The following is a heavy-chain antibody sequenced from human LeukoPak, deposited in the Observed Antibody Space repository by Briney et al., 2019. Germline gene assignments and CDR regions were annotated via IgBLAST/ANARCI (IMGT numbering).Heavy chain of an antibody. Sequence: SETLSLTCTVSGGSISSYYWSWIRQPPGKGLEWIGYIYYSGSTNYNPSLKSRVTISVDTSKNQFSLKLSSVTAADTAVYYCARSSKTQWLSPGDGFDIWGRGTLVTVSS. V-gene: IGHV4-59*01. CDR2: IYYSGST. CDR1: GGSISSYY. CDR3: ARSSKTQWLSPGDGFDI. D-gene: IGHD6-19*01. J-gene: IGHJ3*02.